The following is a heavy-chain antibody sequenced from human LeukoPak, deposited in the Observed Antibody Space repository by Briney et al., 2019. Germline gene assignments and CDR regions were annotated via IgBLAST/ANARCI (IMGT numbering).Heavy chain of an antibody. CDR1: GGTFSSYA. CDR3: ARENYDILTGYYRPFDY. V-gene: IGHV1-69*04. D-gene: IGHD3-9*01. J-gene: IGHJ4*02. CDR2: IIPILGIA. Sequence: GSSVKVSCKASGGTFSSYAISWVRQAPGQGLEWMGRIIPILGIANYAQKFQGRVTITADKSTSTAYMELSSLRSEDTAVYYCARENYDILTGYYRPFDYRGQGTLVTVSS.